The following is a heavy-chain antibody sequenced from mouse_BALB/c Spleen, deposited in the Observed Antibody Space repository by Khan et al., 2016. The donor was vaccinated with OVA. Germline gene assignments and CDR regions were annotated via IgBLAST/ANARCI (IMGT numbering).Heavy chain of an antibody. CDR1: GYSFTSYY. J-gene: IGHJ3*01. CDR3: TRSGYGTFAY. Sequence: QIQLVQSGAELVKPGASVRLSCKASGYSFTSYYLHWVKQRPGQGLEWIGDINPSNGGTNFNEKFKIKATLTVDKSSSTAYMQLSSLTSEDSAVYYCTRSGYGTFAYWGRGTLVTVSA. V-gene: IGHV1S81*02. CDR2: INPSNGGT. D-gene: IGHD2-1*01.